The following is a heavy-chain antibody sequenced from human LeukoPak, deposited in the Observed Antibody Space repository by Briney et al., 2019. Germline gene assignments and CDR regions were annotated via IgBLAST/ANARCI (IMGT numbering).Heavy chain of an antibody. Sequence: SETLSLTCTVSGGSISSGGYHWSWIRQHPGKGLEWIGYIYYSGSTYYNPSLKSRVTISVDTSKNQFSLKLSSVTAADTAVYYCARSGYDFNWFDPWGQGTLVTVSS. D-gene: IGHD5-12*01. CDR1: GGSISSGGYH. CDR3: ARSGYDFNWFDP. J-gene: IGHJ5*02. V-gene: IGHV4-31*03. CDR2: IYYSGST.